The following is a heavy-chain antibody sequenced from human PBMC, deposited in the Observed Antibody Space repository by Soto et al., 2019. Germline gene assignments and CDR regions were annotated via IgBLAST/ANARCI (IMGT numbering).Heavy chain of an antibody. CDR3: ARERHCDSPESLYC. CDR2: FDPEDGET. D-gene: IGHD3-22*01. Sequence: GASVKVSCKVSGYTLTKLSMHWVRQAPGKGLGWTGGFDPEDGETIYAQKFQGRVTMTEDTSTNTAYMELSSLRSEYTAEYYCARERHCDSPESLYCWGQGTLVTACS. V-gene: IGHV1-24*01. J-gene: IGHJ4*01. CDR1: GYTLTKLS.